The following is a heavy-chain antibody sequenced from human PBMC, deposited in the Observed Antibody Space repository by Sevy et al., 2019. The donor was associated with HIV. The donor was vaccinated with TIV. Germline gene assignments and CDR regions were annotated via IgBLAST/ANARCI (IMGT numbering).Heavy chain of an antibody. V-gene: IGHV3-66*01. CDR1: GFTVSSNY. J-gene: IGHJ6*02. D-gene: IGHD6-19*01. CDR3: ARDSFAIAVAGFYYYYGMDV. CDR2: IYSGGST. Sequence: GGSLRLSCAASGFTVSSNYMSWVRQAPGKGLEWVSVIYSGGSTYYADSVKGRFTISRANSKNTLYLQMNSLSAEDTAVYYCARDSFAIAVAGFYYYYGMDVWGQGTTVTVSS.